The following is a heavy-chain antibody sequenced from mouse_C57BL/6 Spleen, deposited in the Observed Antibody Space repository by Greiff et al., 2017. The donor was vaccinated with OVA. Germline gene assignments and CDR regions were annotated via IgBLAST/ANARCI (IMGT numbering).Heavy chain of an antibody. CDR2: ISYDGSN. D-gene: IGHD2-1*01. CDR3: ARERGNPLAMDY. V-gene: IGHV3-6*01. CDR1: GYSITSGYY. J-gene: IGHJ4*01. Sequence: EVQVVESGPGLVKPSQSLSLTCSVTGYSITSGYYWNWIRQFPGNKLEWMGYISYDGSNNYNPSLKNRISITRDTSKNQFFLKLNSVTTEDTATYYCARERGNPLAMDYWGQGTSVTVSS.